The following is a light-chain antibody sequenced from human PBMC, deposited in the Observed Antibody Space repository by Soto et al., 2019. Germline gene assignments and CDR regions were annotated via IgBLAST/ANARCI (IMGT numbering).Light chain of an antibody. V-gene: IGKV1-5*01. J-gene: IGKJ1*01. CDR2: DAS. Sequence: DIHVTQSPSTLSASVGDRVTIACRASQSISSWLAWYQQKPGKAPKLLIHDASSLQSGVPSRFSGSGSGTEFTLTINSLQPDDFATYYCQDSWTFGQGTKVEI. CDR3: QDSWT. CDR1: QSISSW.